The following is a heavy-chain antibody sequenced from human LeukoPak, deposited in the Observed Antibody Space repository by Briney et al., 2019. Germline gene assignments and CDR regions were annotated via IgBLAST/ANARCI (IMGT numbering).Heavy chain of an antibody. CDR2: INSDGSRT. Sequence: GGSLRLSCAASGFTFSSYWMHWVRQAPGKGLVWVSRINSDGSRTSYADSVKGRFSISRDNAKNSLYLQMNSLRAEDTAVYYCARGLVWDILTGYYVDYWGQGTLVTVSS. CDR3: ARGLVWDILTGYYVDY. V-gene: IGHV3-74*01. D-gene: IGHD3-9*01. J-gene: IGHJ4*02. CDR1: GFTFSSYW.